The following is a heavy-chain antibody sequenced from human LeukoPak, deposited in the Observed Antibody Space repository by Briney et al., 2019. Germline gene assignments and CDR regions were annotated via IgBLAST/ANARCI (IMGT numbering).Heavy chain of an antibody. D-gene: IGHD5-18*01. CDR1: GFTVSSNY. CDR3: ARVRVRIAMAFDP. CDR2: IYSGGST. J-gene: IGHJ5*02. Sequence: PGGSLRLSCAASGFTVSSNYMSWVRQAPGKGLEWVSVIYSGGSTYYADSVKGRFTISRDNSKNTLYLQMNSLRAEDTAVYYCARVRVRIAMAFDPWGQGTLVTVSS. V-gene: IGHV3-66*01.